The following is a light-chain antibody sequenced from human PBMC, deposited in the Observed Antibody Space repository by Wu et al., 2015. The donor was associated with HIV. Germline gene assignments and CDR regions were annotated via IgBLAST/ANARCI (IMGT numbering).Light chain of an antibody. CDR1: QSVSSNY. J-gene: IGKJ1*01. CDR3: QKYNTAPWT. Sequence: DILLTQSPGTLPLSPGERATLSCRASQSVSSNYLAWYQQKPGQAPRLLIYATSNRATGIPDRISGSGSGTLFTLTISSLQPEDVATYYCQKYNTAPWTFGQGTKVEMK. V-gene: IGKV3-20*01. CDR2: ATS.